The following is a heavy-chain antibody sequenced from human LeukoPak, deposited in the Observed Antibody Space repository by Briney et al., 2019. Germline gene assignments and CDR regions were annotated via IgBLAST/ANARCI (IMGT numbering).Heavy chain of an antibody. CDR1: GFTFSKYD. V-gene: IGHV3-21*01. CDR2: ISSSSSYI. J-gene: IGHJ4*02. D-gene: IGHD5-18*01. CDR3: ARGASRSQPPDY. Sequence: GGSLRLSCAASGFTFSKYDMSWVRQAPGKGLEWVSSISSSSSYIYYADSVKGRFTISRDNAKNSLYLQMNSLRAEDTAVYYCARGASRSQPPDYWGQGTLVTVSS.